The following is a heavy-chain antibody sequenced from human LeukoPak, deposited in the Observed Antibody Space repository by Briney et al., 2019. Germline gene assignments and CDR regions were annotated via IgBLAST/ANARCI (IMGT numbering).Heavy chain of an antibody. CDR3: VKGRGYSFDDF. CDR2: IRSDGSNQ. J-gene: IGHJ4*02. V-gene: IGHV3-30*02. CDR1: GFTFSTYG. D-gene: IGHD2-15*01. Sequence: GGSLRLSCAASGFTFSTYGMHWVRQAPGKGLEWVAFIRSDGSNQYYADSVKGRFTISRDNSKNTLHLQMNNLRPEDTALYYCVKGRGYSFDDFWGQGTLVTVSS.